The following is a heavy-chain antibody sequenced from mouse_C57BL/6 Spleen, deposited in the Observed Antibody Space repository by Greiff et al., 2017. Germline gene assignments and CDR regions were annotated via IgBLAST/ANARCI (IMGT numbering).Heavy chain of an antibody. CDR1: GYTFTSYW. Sequence: LQPGAELVMPGASVKLSCKASGYTFTSYWMHWVKQRPGQGLEWIGEIDPSDSYTNYNQKFKGKSTLTVDKSSSTAYMQLSSLTSEDSAVYYCARYATVVAPYAMDYWGQGTSVTVSS. CDR2: IDPSDSYT. D-gene: IGHD1-1*01. V-gene: IGHV1-69*01. J-gene: IGHJ4*01. CDR3: ARYATVVAPYAMDY.